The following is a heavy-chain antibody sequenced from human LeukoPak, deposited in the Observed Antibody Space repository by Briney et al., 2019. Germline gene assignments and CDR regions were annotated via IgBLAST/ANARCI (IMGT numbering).Heavy chain of an antibody. D-gene: IGHD2-21*02. CDR2: ISSDGNNK. Sequence: PGRSLRLSCAASGFTFSTYAIHWVRQAPGKGLEWVAVISSDGNNKYYADSVKGRFTISRDNSKNTLYLQMNSLRAEDTAVYYCARIRVTYFDYWGQGTLVTVSS. CDR1: GFTFSTYA. V-gene: IGHV3-30-3*01. J-gene: IGHJ4*02. CDR3: ARIRVTYFDY.